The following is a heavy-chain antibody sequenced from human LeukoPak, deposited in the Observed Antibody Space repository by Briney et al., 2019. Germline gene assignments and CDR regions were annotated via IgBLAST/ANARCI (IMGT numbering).Heavy chain of an antibody. J-gene: IGHJ3*02. CDR2: ISSSSSYI. D-gene: IGHD2-2*01. CDR3: ARGDIVVVPAAMGAFDI. Sequence: GGSLRLSCAASGFTFSSYSMNWVRQAPGKGLEWVSSISSSSSYIYYADSVKGRFTISRDSAKNSLYLQMNSLRAEDTAVYYCARGDIVVVPAAMGAFDIWGQGTMVTVSS. V-gene: IGHV3-21*01. CDR1: GFTFSSYS.